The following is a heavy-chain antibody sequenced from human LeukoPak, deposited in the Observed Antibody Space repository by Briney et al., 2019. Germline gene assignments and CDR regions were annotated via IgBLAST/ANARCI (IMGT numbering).Heavy chain of an antibody. CDR3: ARHRGALFGPKDV. J-gene: IGHJ6*02. D-gene: IGHD3-3*01. CDR1: GGSIASRSYY. Sequence: SETLSLTCTVPGGSIASRSYYWGWIRQPPGKGLEWIGSVYYSGYTYYNPSLKSRVTMSVDTSKNQFSLKLSSVTAADTALYYCARHRGALFGPKDVWGQGTTVTVSS. CDR2: VYYSGYT. V-gene: IGHV4-39*01.